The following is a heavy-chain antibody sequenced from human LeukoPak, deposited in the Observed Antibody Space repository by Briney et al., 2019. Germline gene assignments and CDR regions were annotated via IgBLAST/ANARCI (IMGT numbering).Heavy chain of an antibody. CDR2: INSDGSST. V-gene: IGHV3-74*01. CDR1: GFTFSSYS. Sequence: GGSLRLSCTASGFTFSSYSMNWVRQAPGKGLVWVSRINSDGSSTSYADSVKGRFTISRDNAKNTLYLQMNSLRAEDTAVYYCARKTGYSYGFYYYYYMDVWGKGTTVTISS. J-gene: IGHJ6*03. D-gene: IGHD5-18*01. CDR3: ARKTGYSYGFYYYYYMDV.